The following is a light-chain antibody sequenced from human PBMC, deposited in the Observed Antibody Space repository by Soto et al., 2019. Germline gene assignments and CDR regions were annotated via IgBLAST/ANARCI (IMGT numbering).Light chain of an antibody. V-gene: IGKV3-20*01. Sequence: EIVLTQSPGTLSLSPGERATLSCRASQNVANNYLAWYQQKPGQAPRFLIYDASSRATGIPDRFSGSGSGTVFTLTISRLEPEDFAVYYCEQYGSTPLTFGGGTKVEIK. CDR1: QNVANNY. CDR3: EQYGSTPLT. J-gene: IGKJ4*01. CDR2: DAS.